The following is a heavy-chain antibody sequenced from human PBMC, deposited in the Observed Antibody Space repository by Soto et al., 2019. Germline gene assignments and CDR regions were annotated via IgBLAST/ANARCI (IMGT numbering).Heavy chain of an antibody. CDR2: INHSGST. CDR1: GGSFSGYY. Sequence: QVQLQQWGAGLLKPSETLSLTCAVYGGSFSGYYWSWIRQPPGKGLEWIGEINHSGSTNYNPSLKSRVTISVDTSKNQFSLKLSSVTAADTAVYYCARGKYYSSSWYDANNWFDPWGQGTLVTVSS. V-gene: IGHV4-34*01. CDR3: ARGKYYSSSWYDANNWFDP. J-gene: IGHJ5*02. D-gene: IGHD6-13*01.